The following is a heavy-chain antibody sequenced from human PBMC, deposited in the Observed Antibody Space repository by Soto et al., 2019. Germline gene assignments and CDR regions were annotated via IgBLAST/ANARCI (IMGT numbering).Heavy chain of an antibody. V-gene: IGHV4-30-2*01. CDR3: ARGRVVVPAAVMFNCLDP. CDR2: IFHGGST. Sequence: SLSLTCVICGACMTCWSYSWNCLRQPPGKGLEWIGYIFHGGSTYYNPSLRSRVTISVDRSRTQFSLKMSSVTAADTAVYYCARGRVVVPAAVMFNCLDPWGQAALVTVYS. CDR1: GACMTCWSYS. J-gene: IGHJ5*02. D-gene: IGHD2-2*01.